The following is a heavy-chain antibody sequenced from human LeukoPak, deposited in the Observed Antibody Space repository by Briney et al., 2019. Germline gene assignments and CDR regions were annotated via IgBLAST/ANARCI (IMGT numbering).Heavy chain of an antibody. Sequence: SETLSLTCTVSGGSISSTSYYWGWIRQPPGKGLEWIGSIHYSGSTYYNSSLRSRVTISVDTSNNQFSLNLRSVTAADTAVYYCARLNGDLTFDYWGQGTLVTVSS. CDR1: GGSISSTSYY. V-gene: IGHV4-39*01. D-gene: IGHD4-17*01. CDR2: IHYSGST. CDR3: ARLNGDLTFDY. J-gene: IGHJ4*02.